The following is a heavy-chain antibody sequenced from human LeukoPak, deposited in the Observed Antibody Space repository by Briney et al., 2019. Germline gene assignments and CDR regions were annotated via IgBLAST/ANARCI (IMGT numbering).Heavy chain of an antibody. CDR3: ARSRDYDFWSGPPHSFDY. Sequence: GGSPRLSCAASGFTFSSYSMNWVRQAPGKGLEWVSSISSSSSYIYYADSVKGRFTISRDNAKNSLYLQMNSLRAEDTAVYYCARSRDYDFWSGPPHSFDYWGQGTLVTVSS. CDR1: GFTFSSYS. CDR2: ISSSSSYI. D-gene: IGHD3-3*01. J-gene: IGHJ4*02. V-gene: IGHV3-21*01.